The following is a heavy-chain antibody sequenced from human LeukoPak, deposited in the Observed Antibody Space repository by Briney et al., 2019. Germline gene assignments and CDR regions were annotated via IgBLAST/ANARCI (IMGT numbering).Heavy chain of an antibody. CDR1: GYTFSSRD. CDR3: ATGPRHDWFFDL. D-gene: IGHD6-25*01. V-gene: IGHV1-8*01. CDR2: MNPSSGNT. Sequence: ASVKVSCKASGYTFSSRDINWVRQATGQGLEWMALMNPSSGNTGYAQKFQGRVTVTRDTSGSTVNMELSSLRSEDTAVYFCATGPRHDWFFDLWGRGTLITVSS. J-gene: IGHJ2*01.